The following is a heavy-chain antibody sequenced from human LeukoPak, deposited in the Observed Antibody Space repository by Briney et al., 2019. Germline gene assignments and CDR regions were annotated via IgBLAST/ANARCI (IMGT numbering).Heavy chain of an antibody. Sequence: SQTLSLTCSVSGGSISSGVHYWSWIRHHPGKGLEWIGYIYYSGSTYYNPSLKRRVTISVDTSKNQFSLKLSSVTAADTAVYYCASGSWYPVEYWGQGTLVTVSS. CDR1: GGSISSGVHY. CDR3: ASGSWYPVEY. V-gene: IGHV4-31*03. D-gene: IGHD6-13*01. CDR2: IYYSGST. J-gene: IGHJ4*02.